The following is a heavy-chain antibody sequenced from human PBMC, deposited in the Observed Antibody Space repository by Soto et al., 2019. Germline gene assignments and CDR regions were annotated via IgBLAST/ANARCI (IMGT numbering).Heavy chain of an antibody. CDR1: GGSISSGGYY. CDR2: IYYSGST. D-gene: IGHD6-13*01. J-gene: IGHJ4*02. CDR3: ARASSSYTSSGTFDY. V-gene: IGHV4-31*03. Sequence: SETLSLTCTVSGGSISSGGYYWSWIRQHPGKGLEWIGYIYYSGSTYYNPSLKSRVTISVDTSKNQFSLKLSSVTAEDTAVYYCARASSSYTSSGTFDYWGQGTLVTVSS.